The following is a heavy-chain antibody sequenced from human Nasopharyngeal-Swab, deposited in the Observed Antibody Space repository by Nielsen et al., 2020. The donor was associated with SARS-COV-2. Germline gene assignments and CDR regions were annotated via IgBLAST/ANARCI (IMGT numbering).Heavy chain of an antibody. D-gene: IGHD2-21*02. CDR2: VSNNDGSLT. CDR3: AKDDFCPACAFDV. Sequence: GESLKISCAASGFDFWKYAMSWVRQAPGKGLEWVSTVSNNDGSLTFYADSVKGRFTISSGTSKNTVSLQMNSLRAEDTAVYYCAKDDFCPACAFDVWGQGTIVTVSS. J-gene: IGHJ3*01. CDR1: GFDFWKYA. V-gene: IGHV3-23*01.